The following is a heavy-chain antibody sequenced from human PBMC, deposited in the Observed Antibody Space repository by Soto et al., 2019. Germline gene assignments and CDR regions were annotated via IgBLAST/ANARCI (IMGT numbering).Heavy chain of an antibody. Sequence: GGALRLSCAASGFTFSTYTMNWVRQAPGKGLEWVSSISAGSRSIYYTDSLKGRSTVSRDNSKNSLYLQINSLKADDTAVYYCARSTPGNPFDIWGQGTMVTVSS. J-gene: IGHJ3*02. CDR2: ISAGSRSI. CDR1: GFTFSTYT. CDR3: ARSTPGNPFDI. V-gene: IGHV3-21*01. D-gene: IGHD3-10*01.